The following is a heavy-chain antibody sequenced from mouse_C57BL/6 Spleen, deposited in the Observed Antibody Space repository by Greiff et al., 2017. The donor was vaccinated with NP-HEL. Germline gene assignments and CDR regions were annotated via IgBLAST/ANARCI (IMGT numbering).Heavy chain of an antibody. D-gene: IGHD2-4*01. Sequence: QVQLKQSGPGLVQPSQSLSITCTVSGFSLTSYGVHWVRQSPGKGLEWLGVIWSGGSTDYNAAFISRLSISKDNSKSQVFFKMNSLQADDTAIYYCARNFGITTGYYYAMDYWGQGTSVTVSS. CDR1: GFSLTSYG. V-gene: IGHV2-2*01. J-gene: IGHJ4*01. CDR3: ARNFGITTGYYYAMDY. CDR2: IWSGGST.